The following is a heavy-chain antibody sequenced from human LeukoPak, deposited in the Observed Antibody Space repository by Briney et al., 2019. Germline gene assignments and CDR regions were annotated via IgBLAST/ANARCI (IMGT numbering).Heavy chain of an antibody. V-gene: IGHV3-21*01. J-gene: IGHJ3*02. CDR3: ARAYCGGDCYRGAFDI. Sequence: GGSLRLSCAASGFTFTNYAMSWVRQAPGKGLEWVSSISSSSSSYIYYADSVKGRFTISRDNAKNSLYLQMNSLRAVDTAVYYCARAYCGGDCYRGAFDIWGQGTMVTVSS. CDR2: ISSSSSSYI. CDR1: GFTFTNYA. D-gene: IGHD2-21*01.